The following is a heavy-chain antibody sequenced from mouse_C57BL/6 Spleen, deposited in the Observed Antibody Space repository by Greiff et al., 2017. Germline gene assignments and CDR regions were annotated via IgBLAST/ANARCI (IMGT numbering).Heavy chain of an antibody. CDR2: IDPETGGA. V-gene: IGHV1-15*01. J-gene: IGHJ2*01. CDR1: GYTFTDYE. D-gene: IGHD2-1*01. CDR3: TREDYYASLRDY. Sequence: VKLMESGAELVRPGASVTLSCKASGYTFTDYELHWVQQTPVHGLEWIGAIDPETGGAAYNQKFKGKAILTADKSSSTAYMELRSLTSEDSAVYYCTREDYYASLRDYWGQGTTLT.